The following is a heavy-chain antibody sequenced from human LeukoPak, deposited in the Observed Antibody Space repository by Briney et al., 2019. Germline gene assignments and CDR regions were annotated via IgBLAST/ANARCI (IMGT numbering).Heavy chain of an antibody. CDR2: ISGGGETT. D-gene: IGHD4-17*01. CDR3: ARDYADHDGYFFFDY. CDR1: GFTFNNYA. V-gene: IGHV3-23*01. Sequence: GGSLRLSCAASGFTFNNYAMNWVRQAPGKGLEWVSSISGGGETTYYADSAKGRFTISRDNSQNTLYLQMNSLRAEDTAVYYCARDYADHDGYFFFDYWGQGTLVTVSS. J-gene: IGHJ4*02.